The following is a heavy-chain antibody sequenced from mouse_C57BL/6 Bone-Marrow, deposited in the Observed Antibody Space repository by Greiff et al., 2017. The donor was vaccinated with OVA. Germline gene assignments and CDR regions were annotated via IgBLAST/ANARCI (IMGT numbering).Heavy chain of an antibody. V-gene: IGHV1-18*01. D-gene: IGHD1-1*01. Sequence: VQLQQSGPELVKPGASVKIPCKASGYTFTDYNMDWVKQSHGKSLEWIGDINPNNGGTIYNQKFKGKATLTVDKSSSTAYMERRSLTSEDTAVYYCARSGDYYGSSYGWYFDVWGTGTTVTVSS. CDR1: GYTFTDYN. CDR2: INPNNGGT. CDR3: ARSGDYYGSSYGWYFDV. J-gene: IGHJ1*03.